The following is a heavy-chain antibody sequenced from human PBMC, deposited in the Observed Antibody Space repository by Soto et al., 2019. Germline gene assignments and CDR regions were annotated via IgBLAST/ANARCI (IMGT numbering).Heavy chain of an antibody. CDR2: IYYSGST. Sequence: QVQLQESGPGLVKPSQTLSLTCTVSGGSISSGDYYWSWIRQPPGKGLEWIGHIYYSGSTYYNPSLKSRVTISVDTSKNQFSLKLSSVTAADTAVYYCARDRRYSGYDRSPGGFDYWGQGTLVTVSS. J-gene: IGHJ4*02. CDR3: ARDRRYSGYDRSPGGFDY. D-gene: IGHD5-12*01. CDR1: GGSISSGDYY. V-gene: IGHV4-30-4*01.